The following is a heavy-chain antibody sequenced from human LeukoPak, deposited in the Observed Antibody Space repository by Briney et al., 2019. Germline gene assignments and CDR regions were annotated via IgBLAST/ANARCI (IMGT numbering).Heavy chain of an antibody. CDR3: ARASLGYGYGHNPYYFDY. CDR2: IYSGGST. V-gene: IGHV3-53*01. Sequence: PGGSLRLSCAASGFTVSSNYMSWVRQAPGKGLEWVSVIYSGGSTYYADSVKGRFTISRDNSKNTLYLQMNSLRAEDTAAYYCARASLGYGYGHNPYYFDYWAREPWSPSPQ. D-gene: IGHD5-18*01. J-gene: IGHJ4*02. CDR1: GFTVSSNY.